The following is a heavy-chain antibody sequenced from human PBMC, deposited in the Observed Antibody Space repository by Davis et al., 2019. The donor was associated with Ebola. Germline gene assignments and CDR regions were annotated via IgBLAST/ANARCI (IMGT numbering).Heavy chain of an antibody. J-gene: IGHJ4*02. CDR1: GASISAYY. V-gene: IGHV4-59*08. CDR2: VHYTGAT. Sequence: SETLSLSCTVSGASISAYYWSWIRQPPGKGLEWIGYVHYTGATHCNASLKSRVTISVDTSNNQFSLILSSVTAADTAVYYCARLGSYGQYHYFDSWGQGTLVTVSS. D-gene: IGHD3-10*01. CDR3: ARLGSYGQYHYFDS.